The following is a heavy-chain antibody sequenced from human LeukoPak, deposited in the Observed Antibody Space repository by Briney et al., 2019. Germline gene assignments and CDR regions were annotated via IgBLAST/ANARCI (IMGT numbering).Heavy chain of an antibody. CDR3: APQPPVGATTSPVLVY. J-gene: IGHJ4*02. CDR2: ISGSGGST. Sequence: GGSLRLYCAASGFTFSSYAMSWVRQAPGKGLEWVSAISGSGGSTYYADSVKGRFTISRDNSKNTLYLQMNSLRAEDTAVYYCAPQPPVGATTSPVLVYWGQGTLVTVSS. D-gene: IGHD1-26*01. V-gene: IGHV3-23*01. CDR1: GFTFSSYA.